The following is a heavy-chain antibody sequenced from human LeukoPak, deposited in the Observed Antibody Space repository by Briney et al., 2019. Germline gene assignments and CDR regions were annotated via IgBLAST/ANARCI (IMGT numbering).Heavy chain of an antibody. CDR3: ARDGKKWVTTEAFDI. V-gene: IGHV3-21*01. Sequence: PGGSLRLSCAASGFTFSSYSMNWVRQAPGKGLEWVSSISSSSSYIYYADSVKGRFTISRDNAKNSLYLQMNSLRAEDTAVYYCARDGKKWVTTEAFDIWGQGTMVTVSS. CDR1: GFTFSSYS. J-gene: IGHJ3*02. D-gene: IGHD4-11*01. CDR2: ISSSSSYI.